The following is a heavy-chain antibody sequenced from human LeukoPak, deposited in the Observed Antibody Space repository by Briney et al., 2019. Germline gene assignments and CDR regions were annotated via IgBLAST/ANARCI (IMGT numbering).Heavy chain of an antibody. J-gene: IGHJ4*02. CDR3: ARAEINDYNRY. Sequence: SETLSLTCSVSGYSIRSGYQWGWIRQAPGKGLEWIGSIDYSGRTYDNPSLKSRVTISIDTSKNQIFLKLRSTTAADTAHYYCARAEINDYNRYWGQGILVIVSS. D-gene: IGHD4-11*01. V-gene: IGHV4-38-2*01. CDR2: IDYSGRT. CDR1: GYSIRSGYQ.